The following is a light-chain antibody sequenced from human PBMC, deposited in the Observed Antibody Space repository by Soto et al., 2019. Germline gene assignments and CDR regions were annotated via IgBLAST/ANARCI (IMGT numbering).Light chain of an antibody. J-gene: IGLJ2*01. V-gene: IGLV3-21*04. CDR3: QVWDSSSDHVV. CDR2: YDS. Sequence: SYELTQPPSVSVAPGKTARITCGGNNIGSKSVHWYQQKPGQAPVLVIYYDSDRPSGIPERFSGSNSGNTATLTISSVEAGDEADYYCQVWDSSSDHVVFGGGTKVTV. CDR1: NIGSKS.